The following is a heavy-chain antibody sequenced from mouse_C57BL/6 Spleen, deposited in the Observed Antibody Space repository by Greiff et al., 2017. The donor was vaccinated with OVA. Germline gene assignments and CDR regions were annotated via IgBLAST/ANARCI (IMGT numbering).Heavy chain of an antibody. Sequence: EVMLVESGGGLVKPGGSLKLSCAASGFTFSSYAMSWVRQTPEKRLEWVATISDGGSYTYYPDNVKGRFTISRDNAKNNLYLQMSHLTCEDTSMYFCVQERGGHGGSIYSYTDVCGARRTGTVSP. D-gene: IGHD1-1*02. J-gene: IGHJ1*01. CDR3: VQERGGHGGSIYSYTDV. CDR1: GFTFSSYA. CDR2: ISDGGSYT. V-gene: IGHV5-4*03.